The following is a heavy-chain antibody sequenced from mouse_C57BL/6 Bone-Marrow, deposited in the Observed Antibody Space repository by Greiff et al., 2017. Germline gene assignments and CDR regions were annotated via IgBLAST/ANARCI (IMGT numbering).Heavy chain of an antibody. V-gene: IGHV1-42*01. J-gene: IGHJ1*03. D-gene: IGHD2-2*01. CDR3: SVWLRYFDV. Sequence: EVQLQQSGPELVKPGASVKISCKASGYSFTGYYMNWVKQSPEKSLEWIGEINPSTGGTTYNQKFKAKATLTVDKSSSTAYMQLKSLTSEDSAVYYYSVWLRYFDVWGTGTTVTVSS. CDR1: GYSFTGYY. CDR2: INPSTGGT.